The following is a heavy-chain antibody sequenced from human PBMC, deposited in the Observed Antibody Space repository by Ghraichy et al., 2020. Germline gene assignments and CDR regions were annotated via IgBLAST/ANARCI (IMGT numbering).Heavy chain of an antibody. CDR2: IYYSGST. J-gene: IGHJ4*02. V-gene: IGHV4-59*08. D-gene: IGHD3-10*01. Sequence: SETLSLTCTVSGGSISSYYWSWIRQPPGKGLEWIGYIYYSGSTNYNPSLKSRVTISVDTSKNQFSLKLSSVTAADTAVYYCARHESRQLLRGYFDYWGQETLFTVSS. CDR3: ARHESRQLLRGYFDY. CDR1: GGSISSYY.